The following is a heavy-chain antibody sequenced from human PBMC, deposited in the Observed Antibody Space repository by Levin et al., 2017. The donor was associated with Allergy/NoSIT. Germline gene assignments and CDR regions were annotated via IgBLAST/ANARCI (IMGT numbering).Heavy chain of an antibody. V-gene: IGHV3-23*01. CDR2: ISGSGGST. CDR3: AKDKSNCSSTSCYPYYYYYYGMDV. D-gene: IGHD2-2*01. CDR1: GFTFSSYA. J-gene: IGHJ6*02. Sequence: LSLTCAASGFTFSSYAMSWVRQAPGKGLEWVSAISGSGGSTYYADSVKGRFTISRDNSKNTLYLQMNSLRAEDTAVYYCAKDKSNCSSTSCYPYYYYYYGMDVWGQGTTVTVSS.